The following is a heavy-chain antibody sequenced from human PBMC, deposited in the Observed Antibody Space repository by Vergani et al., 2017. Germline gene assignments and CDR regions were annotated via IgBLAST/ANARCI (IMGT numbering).Heavy chain of an antibody. D-gene: IGHD6-19*01. CDR3: ARDTAVADDVFDL. Sequence: QVQLQESGPGLVRPSKTLSLTCSVSGTSVSSGTHYWNWIRQPADKTLEWIGRIYTSGSTDYNPTLRSRITLSLVRSTNQVSLKVSSVTAADTAVYFCARDTAVADDVFDLWGQGTLVSVSA. CDR2: IYTSGST. J-gene: IGHJ3*01. V-gene: IGHV4-61*02. CDR1: GTSVSSGTHY.